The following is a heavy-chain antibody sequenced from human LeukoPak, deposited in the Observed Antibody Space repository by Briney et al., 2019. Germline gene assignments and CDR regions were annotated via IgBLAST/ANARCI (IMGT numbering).Heavy chain of an antibody. CDR1: GGSISSSSYY. CDR3: ARPRMTAAYWGYFDL. V-gene: IGHV4-39*01. CDR2: IYYSGST. J-gene: IGHJ2*01. D-gene: IGHD6-13*01. Sequence: SETLSLTCTVSGGSISSSSYYWGWIRQPPGKGLEWIGSIYYSGSTYYNPSLKSRVTISVDTSKNQFSLKLSSVTAADTAVYYCARPRMTAAYWGYFDLWGRGTLVTVSS.